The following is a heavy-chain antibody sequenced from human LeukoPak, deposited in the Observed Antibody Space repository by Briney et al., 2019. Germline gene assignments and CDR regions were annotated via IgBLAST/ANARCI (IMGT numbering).Heavy chain of an antibody. V-gene: IGHV4-59*12. J-gene: IGHJ4*02. D-gene: IGHD3-22*01. CDR2: IYYSGST. CDR3: AREHILADYDSSGYFHPFDY. Sequence: KTSETLSLTCTVSGSSISSYYWSWIRQPPGKGLEWIGYIYYSGSTNYNPSLKSRVTISVDTSKNQFSLKLSSVTAADTAVYYCAREHILADYDSSGYFHPFDYWGQGTLVTVSS. CDR1: GSSISSYY.